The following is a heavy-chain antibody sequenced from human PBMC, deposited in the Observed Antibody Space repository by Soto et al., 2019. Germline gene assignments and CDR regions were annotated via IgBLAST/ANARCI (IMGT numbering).Heavy chain of an antibody. CDR1: GVSINSGGYY. Sequence: QVQLQESGPGLVKPSQTLSLTCSVSGVSINSGGYYWSWIRHHPGKGLEWIGYIYYTGHTFYNASLKIRCAMSLDTSKNQFSLKLSSVTAADTAVYYCARGSQLERDALDIWGQGTMVTVSS. J-gene: IGHJ3*02. CDR2: IYYTGHT. D-gene: IGHD1-1*01. V-gene: IGHV4-31*03. CDR3: ARGSQLERDALDI.